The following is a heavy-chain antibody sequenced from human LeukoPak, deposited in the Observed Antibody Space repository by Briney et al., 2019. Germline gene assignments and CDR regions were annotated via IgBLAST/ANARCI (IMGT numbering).Heavy chain of an antibody. J-gene: IGHJ6*03. Sequence: PSETLSLTCTVSGGSISSYYWSWIRQPPGKGLEWIGYIYYSGSTNYNPSLKSRVTISVDTSKNQFSLKLSSVTAADTAVYYCAGMAILTGYSIHMDVWGKGTTVTVSS. V-gene: IGHV4-59*01. CDR1: GGSISSYY. CDR3: AGMAILTGYSIHMDV. CDR2: IYYSGST. D-gene: IGHD3-9*01.